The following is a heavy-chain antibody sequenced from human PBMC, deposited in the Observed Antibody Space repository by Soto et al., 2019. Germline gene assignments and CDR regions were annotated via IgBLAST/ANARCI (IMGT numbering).Heavy chain of an antibody. CDR2: IHHTGST. CDR3: ARSIDSSGFYFSNC. J-gene: IGHJ4*02. Sequence: SESLSLTCTVSGGFISSYYWSWIRQSPGKGLELIGYIHHTGSTNYNPSLKSRVTMSLDTSRNQFSLKLYSVTAADTAVYYCARSIDSSGFYFSNCWGQGTLVTVSS. D-gene: IGHD3-22*01. V-gene: IGHV4-59*01. CDR1: GGFISSYY.